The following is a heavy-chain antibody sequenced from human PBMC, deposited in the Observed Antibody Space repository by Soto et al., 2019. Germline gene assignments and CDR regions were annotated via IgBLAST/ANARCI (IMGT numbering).Heavy chain of an antibody. V-gene: IGHV3-49*03. CDR3: TRVVVVDSYAFDI. D-gene: IGHD2-15*01. CDR1: GFTFGDYA. Sequence: GGSLRLSCTASGFTFGDYAMSWFRQAPGKGLEWVGFIRSKAYGGTTEYAASVKGRFTISRDDSKSIAYLQMSSLKTEDTAVYYCTRVVVVDSYAFDIWGQGTMVTVSS. CDR2: IRSKAYGGTT. J-gene: IGHJ3*02.